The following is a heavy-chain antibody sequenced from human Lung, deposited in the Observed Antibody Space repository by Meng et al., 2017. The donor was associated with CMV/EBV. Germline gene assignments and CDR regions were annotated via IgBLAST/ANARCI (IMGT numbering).Heavy chain of an antibody. CDR1: GGSISTYY. CDR2: NYYSGST. Sequence: VPLQESGPGLVKPSETLSLTCAVSGGSISTYYWSWIRQPPGKGLEWIGNNYYSGSTNYNPSLASRVTISVDSSKNQSSLKLSSVTAADTAVYYCARHQNGGTYPLDYWGQGTLVTVSS. J-gene: IGHJ4*02. D-gene: IGHD3-16*02. CDR3: ARHQNGGTYPLDY. V-gene: IGHV4-59*08.